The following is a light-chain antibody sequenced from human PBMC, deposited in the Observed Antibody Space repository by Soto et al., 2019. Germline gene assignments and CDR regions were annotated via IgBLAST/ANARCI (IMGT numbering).Light chain of an antibody. J-gene: IGKJ4*01. V-gene: IGKV1-39*01. Sequence: DIQMTQSPSSLSASVGDRVTITCRASQSISSYLNWYQQKPGIAPKLLIYAASSLQSGVPSRFSGSGSGTDFTLTIRSLQPEDFATYYCQQSYSTPQLTFGGGTKVEIK. CDR2: AAS. CDR1: QSISSY. CDR3: QQSYSTPQLT.